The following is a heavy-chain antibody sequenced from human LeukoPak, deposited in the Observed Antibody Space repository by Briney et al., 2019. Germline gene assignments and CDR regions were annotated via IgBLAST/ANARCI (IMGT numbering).Heavy chain of an antibody. V-gene: IGHV7-4-1*02. CDR2: INTNTGNP. CDR1: GYTFTSYA. Sequence: ASVKVSCKASGYTFTSYAMNWVRQAPGQGLEWMGWINTNTGNPTYAQGFTGRFVFSLDTSVSTAYLQISSLKAEDTAVYYCARDRMVRGVINRFSWFDPWGQGTLVTVSS. D-gene: IGHD3-10*01. J-gene: IGHJ5*02. CDR3: ARDRMVRGVINRFSWFDP.